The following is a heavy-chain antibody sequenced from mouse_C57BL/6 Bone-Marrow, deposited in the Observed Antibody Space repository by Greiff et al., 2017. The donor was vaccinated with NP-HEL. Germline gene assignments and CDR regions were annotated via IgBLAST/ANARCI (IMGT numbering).Heavy chain of an antibody. V-gene: IGHV1-19*01. D-gene: IGHD2-4*01. CDR1: GYTFTDYY. Sequence: EVQLKQSGPVLVKPGASVKMSCKASGYTFTDYYMNWVKQSHGKSLEWIGVINPYNGGTSYNQKFKGKATLTVDKSSSTAYMELNSLTSEDSAVYYCARPYDYDPYFDVWGTGTTVTVSS. J-gene: IGHJ1*03. CDR2: INPYNGGT. CDR3: ARPYDYDPYFDV.